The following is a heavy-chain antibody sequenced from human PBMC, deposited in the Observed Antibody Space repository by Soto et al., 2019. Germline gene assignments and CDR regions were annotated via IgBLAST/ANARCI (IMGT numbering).Heavy chain of an antibody. CDR3: AKDDSNRWYNYSAMDV. Sequence: QVQLVESGGGVVQPGRPLRLSCAASGFTFYKYGMHWVRQAPGKGLEWVALISHDGSNKYYVDSVKGRFTIARDNSKNTVFLQMNSLRPEDTALYFCAKDDSNRWYNYSAMDVWGQGTTVTVSS. D-gene: IGHD3-22*01. J-gene: IGHJ6*02. CDR1: GFTFYKYG. CDR2: ISHDGSNK. V-gene: IGHV3-30*18.